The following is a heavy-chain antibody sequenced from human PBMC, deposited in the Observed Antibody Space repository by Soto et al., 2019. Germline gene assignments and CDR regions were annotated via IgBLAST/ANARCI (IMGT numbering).Heavy chain of an antibody. CDR3: ARDPGL. CDR2: IYHSGST. CDR1: GGSISSGGYS. Sequence: QLQLQESGSGLVKPSQTLSLTCAVSGGSISSGGYSWSWIRQPPGKGLEWIGYIYHSGSTYYNPSPXRXXTISVDRSKNQFSLNLSSVTAADTAVYYCARDPGLWGRGTLVTVSS. J-gene: IGHJ2*01. V-gene: IGHV4-30-2*01.